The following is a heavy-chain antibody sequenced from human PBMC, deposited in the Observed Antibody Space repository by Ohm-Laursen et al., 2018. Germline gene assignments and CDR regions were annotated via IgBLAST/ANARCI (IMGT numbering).Heavy chain of an antibody. CDR3: ARDPSSRFLSGSHFDP. Sequence: LSLTCAASGFSFSANAMAWVRQAPGKGVEWVAGISISAVGKHYAESVRGRFTISRDDSKSIMYLNMNSLRPEDTAVYYCARDPSSRFLSGSHFDPWGQGTLVTVSS. CDR2: ISISAVGK. CDR1: GFSFSANA. V-gene: IGHV3-23*01. D-gene: IGHD1-26*01. J-gene: IGHJ5*02.